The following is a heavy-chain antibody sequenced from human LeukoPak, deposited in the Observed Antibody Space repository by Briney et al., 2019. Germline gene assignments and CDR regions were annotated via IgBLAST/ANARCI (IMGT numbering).Heavy chain of an antibody. Sequence: ASVKVSCKASAHTFSGHYIHWVRQAPGQGLEWMGRINPSSGDTSYLQEFQDRVTMTRDTSISTAYMDLSRLRSDDTAVYFCARGGKSQWDPFDCWGQGTLVTVSS. V-gene: IGHV1-2*06. CDR3: ARGGKSQWDPFDC. CDR1: AHTFSGHY. CDR2: INPSSGDT. D-gene: IGHD1-26*01. J-gene: IGHJ4*02.